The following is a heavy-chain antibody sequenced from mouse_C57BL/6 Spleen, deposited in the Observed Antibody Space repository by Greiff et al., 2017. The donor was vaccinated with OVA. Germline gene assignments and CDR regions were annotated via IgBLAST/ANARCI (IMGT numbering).Heavy chain of an antibody. V-gene: IGHV1-53*01. CDR3: ARGGSSGYDYFGC. CDR2: ITPSNGGT. D-gene: IGHD3-2*02. Sequence: VQLQQPGTELVKPGASVKLSCKASGYTFTSYWMHWVKQRPGQGLEWIGNITPSNGGTNYNEKFKSKATLTVDKSSSTAYMQLSSQTSEDSAVYYCARGGSSGYDYFGCWGQGTTLTVSS. J-gene: IGHJ2*01. CDR1: GYTFTSYW.